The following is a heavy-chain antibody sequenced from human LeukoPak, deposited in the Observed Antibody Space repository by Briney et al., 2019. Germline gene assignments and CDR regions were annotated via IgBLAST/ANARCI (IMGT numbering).Heavy chain of an antibody. Sequence: PGGSLRLSCAASGFTFSSYGMHWVRQAPGKGLEWVAVISYDGSNKYYADSVKGRFTISKDNSKNTLYLQMNSLRAEDTAVYYCAKGRYYYDSSGYNFDYWGQGTLVTVSS. CDR1: GFTFSSYG. V-gene: IGHV3-30*18. CDR2: ISYDGSNK. CDR3: AKGRYYYDSSGYNFDY. D-gene: IGHD3-22*01. J-gene: IGHJ4*02.